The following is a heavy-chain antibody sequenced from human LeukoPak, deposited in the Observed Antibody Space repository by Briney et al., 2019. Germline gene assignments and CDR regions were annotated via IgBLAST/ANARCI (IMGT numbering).Heavy chain of an antibody. J-gene: IGHJ4*02. D-gene: IGHD2-2*01. V-gene: IGHV3-23*01. CDR3: AKDPGYQVVYCFDY. CDR1: GFTFSSYS. Sequence: GGSLRLSCAASGFTFSSYSMSWLRQAPGKGLGWVSGISGSGGSTDYADSVKGRFTISRDNSKNTLYLQMNSLRVEDTAVYYCAKDPGYQVVYCFDYWGQGTLVTVSS. CDR2: ISGSGGST.